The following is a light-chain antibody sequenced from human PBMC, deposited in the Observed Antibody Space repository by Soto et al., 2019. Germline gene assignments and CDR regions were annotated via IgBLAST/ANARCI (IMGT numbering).Light chain of an antibody. V-gene: IGLV2-23*01. Sequence: QSALTQPASVSGSPGQSITISCTGTRSDVGSYKLVSWYQQHPGKAPKLMIYEGSKRPSGVSNRFSFSKAGNTASLTSSGLQVEDEADYYCCSYAGGSTPYVFGTGTKVTGL. J-gene: IGLJ1*01. CDR2: EGS. CDR1: RSDVGSYKL. CDR3: CSYAGGSTPYV.